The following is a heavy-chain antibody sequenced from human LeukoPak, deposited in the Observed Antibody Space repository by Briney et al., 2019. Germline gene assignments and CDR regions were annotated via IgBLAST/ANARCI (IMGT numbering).Heavy chain of an antibody. CDR2: FYTSGST. CDR1: GSSISSYY. V-gene: IGHV4-4*07. J-gene: IGHJ6*03. CDR3: AREGYYYYYTDV. Sequence: SETLSLTCTVSGSSISSYYWSWIRQPAGKGLEWIGRFYTSGSTNYNPSLKSRVTMSVDTSKSQFSLKLSSVTAADTAVYYCAREGYYYYYTDVWGKGTTVTVSS.